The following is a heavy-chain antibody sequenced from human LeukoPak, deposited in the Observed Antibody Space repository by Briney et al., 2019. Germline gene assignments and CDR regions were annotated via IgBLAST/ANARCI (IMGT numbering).Heavy chain of an antibody. CDR2: INPNSGGT. CDR3: ARDLGYSSGWGYYFDY. CDR1: GYTFTGYY. V-gene: IGHV1-2*02. J-gene: IGHJ4*02. Sequence: ASVKVSCKASGYTFTGYYMHWVRQAPGQGLEWMGWINPNSGGTNYAQKFQGRVTMTRDTSISTAYMELSRLRSDDTAVYYCARDLGYSSGWGYYFDYWGQGTLVTVSS. D-gene: IGHD6-19*01.